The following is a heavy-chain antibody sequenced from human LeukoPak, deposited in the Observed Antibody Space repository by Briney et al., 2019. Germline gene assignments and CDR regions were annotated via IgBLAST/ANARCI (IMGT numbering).Heavy chain of an antibody. CDR2: IYYSGST. CDR3: AGSYYDSSGYFLGPYFDY. J-gene: IGHJ4*02. D-gene: IGHD3-22*01. V-gene: IGHV4-59*08. Sequence: SETLSLTCTVSGGSISSYYWSWIRQPPGKGLEWIGYIYYSGSTNYNPSLKSRVTISVDTSKNQFSLKLSSVTAADTAVYYCAGSYYDSSGYFLGPYFDYWGQGTLVTVSS. CDR1: GGSISSYY.